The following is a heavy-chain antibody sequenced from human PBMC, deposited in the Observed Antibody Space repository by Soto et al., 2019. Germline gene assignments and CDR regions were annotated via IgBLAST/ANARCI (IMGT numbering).Heavy chain of an antibody. CDR1: GGSISSSSYY. D-gene: IGHD2-21*01. Sequence: SETLSLTCTASGGSISSSSYYWGWIRQPPGKGLECIGSIYYSGSTSYNPSLKSRVTISVDTSKNQFSLKLSSVTAADTAVYYCARHIRGNSCMDVWGQGTTVTVSS. V-gene: IGHV4-39*01. CDR2: IYYSGST. J-gene: IGHJ6*02. CDR3: ARHIRGNSCMDV.